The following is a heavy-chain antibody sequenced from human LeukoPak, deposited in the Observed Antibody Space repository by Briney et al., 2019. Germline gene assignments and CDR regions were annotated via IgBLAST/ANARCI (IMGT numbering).Heavy chain of an antibody. CDR2: IYDSGNT. V-gene: IGHV4-59*01. CDR3: ARGLRGYYPNYYYMDV. Sequence: SETLSLTCTVSGGSISSYYWSWIRQPPGKGLEWIGYIYDSGNTNHNPTLKSRVTMSIDTSKNQFSLKVRSVTAADTAVYYCARGLRGYYPNYYYMDVWGRGTTVTVSS. J-gene: IGHJ6*03. D-gene: IGHD3-3*01. CDR1: GGSISSYY.